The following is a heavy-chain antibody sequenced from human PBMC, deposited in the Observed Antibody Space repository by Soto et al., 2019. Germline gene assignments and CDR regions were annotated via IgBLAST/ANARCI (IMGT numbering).Heavy chain of an antibody. CDR1: GFTFSSYA. Sequence: QVQLVESGGGVVQPGRSLRLSCAASGFTFSSYAMHWVRQAPGKGLEWVAVISYDGSNKYYADSVKGRFTISRDNSKNTLYLQMNSLRAEDTAVYYCARDRWDSGSYIRLGYFDYWGQGTLVTVSS. J-gene: IGHJ4*02. CDR2: ISYDGSNK. D-gene: IGHD1-26*01. V-gene: IGHV3-30-3*01. CDR3: ARDRWDSGSYIRLGYFDY.